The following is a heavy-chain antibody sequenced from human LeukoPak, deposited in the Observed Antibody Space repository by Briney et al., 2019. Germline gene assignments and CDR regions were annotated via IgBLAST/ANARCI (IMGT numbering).Heavy chain of an antibody. V-gene: IGHV1-8*01. CDR3: ARMTYDGSGPNPNWLAP. CDR1: GYSFTSYD. CDR2: MNPNSGYT. D-gene: IGHD3-22*01. J-gene: IGHJ5*02. Sequence: VASVKLSRKASGYSFTSYDINWVRQATGQGLEWMGWMNPNSGYTGYAQRFQGRITMTRNTSISTVYMELSSLRFEDTAIYYCARMTYDGSGPNPNWLAPWGQGTLVTVSS.